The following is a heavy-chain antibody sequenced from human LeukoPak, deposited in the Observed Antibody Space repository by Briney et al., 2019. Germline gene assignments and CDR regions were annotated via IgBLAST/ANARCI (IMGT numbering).Heavy chain of an antibody. CDR3: ARGPGGSYRAGLGRRLYYFDY. CDR1: GGSFSGYY. CDR2: INHSGST. J-gene: IGHJ4*02. Sequence: PSETLSLTCTVYGGSFSGYYWSWIRQPPGKGLEWIGEINHSGSTNYNPSLKSRVTISVDTSKNQFSLKLSSVTAADTAVYYCARGPGGSYRAGLGRRLYYFDYWDQGTLVTVSS. D-gene: IGHD3-16*02. V-gene: IGHV4-34*01.